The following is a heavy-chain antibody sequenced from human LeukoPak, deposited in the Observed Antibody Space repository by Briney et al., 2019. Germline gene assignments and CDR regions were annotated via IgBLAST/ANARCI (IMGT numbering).Heavy chain of an antibody. Sequence: GASVKVSCKASGYTFTSYYMHWVRQAPGQGLEWMGIINPSGGSTSYAQKFQGRVTMTRDTSISTAYMELSRLRSDDTAVYYCARGFVPAAMSPDYYYYYMDVWGKGTTVTVSS. CDR2: INPSGGST. V-gene: IGHV1-46*01. J-gene: IGHJ6*03. D-gene: IGHD2-2*01. CDR3: ARGFVPAAMSPDYYYYYMDV. CDR1: GYTFTSYY.